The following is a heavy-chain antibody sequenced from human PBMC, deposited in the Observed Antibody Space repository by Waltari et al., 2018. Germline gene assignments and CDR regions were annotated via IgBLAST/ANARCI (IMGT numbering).Heavy chain of an antibody. D-gene: IGHD5-12*01. CDR1: GFTFSSYA. J-gene: IGHJ4*02. CDR2: ISGSGGST. V-gene: IGHV3-23*01. Sequence: EVQLLESGGGLVQPGGSLRLSCAASGFTFSSYAMSWVRQAPGKGLEWVSAISGSGGSTYYADSVKCRFTISRDNSKNTLYLQMNSLRAEDTAVYYCAKDPDSGYDYFHGTDYWGQGTLVTVSS. CDR3: AKDPDSGYDYFHGTDY.